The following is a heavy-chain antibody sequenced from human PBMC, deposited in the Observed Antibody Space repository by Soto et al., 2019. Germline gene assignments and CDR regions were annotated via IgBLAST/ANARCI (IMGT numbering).Heavy chain of an antibody. J-gene: IGHJ4*02. V-gene: IGHV3-23*01. D-gene: IGHD3-3*01. Sequence: GGSLRLSCAASGFTFSRYAMSWVRQAPGKGLEWISAISSSSSDTYHADSVKGRLTISRDNSKNSLYLQMNSLRAEDTAVYYCARDPSITIFGVVDEDWSLVSHWGQGTLVTVSS. CDR1: GFTFSRYA. CDR3: ARDPSITIFGVVDEDWSLVSH. CDR2: ISSSSSDT.